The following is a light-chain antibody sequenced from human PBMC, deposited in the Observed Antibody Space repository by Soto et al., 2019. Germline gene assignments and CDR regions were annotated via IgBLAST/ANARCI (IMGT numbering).Light chain of an antibody. CDR1: SSDIGAYNS. Sequence: QSVLTQPASVAGSPGQSITVSCTGTSSDIGAYNSVSWYQQPPGKAPKLLIYEVTNRPSGVSDRFSGSKSGNTASLAISGLQAEDEANYYCNSYTTLSNRVFGTGTKVTVL. V-gene: IGLV2-14*01. J-gene: IGLJ1*01. CDR2: EVT. CDR3: NSYTTLSNRV.